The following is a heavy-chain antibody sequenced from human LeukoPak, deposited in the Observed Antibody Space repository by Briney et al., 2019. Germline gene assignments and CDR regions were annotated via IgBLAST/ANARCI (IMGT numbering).Heavy chain of an antibody. CDR3: ARRAGDYSHPYDY. CDR2: IKQDGSEK. Sequence: PGGSLRLSCAASGFTFSSYGMSWVRQAPGKGREWVANIKQDGSEKYYVDSVKGRFTISRDNAKNSLYLQMNSLRAEDTAVYYCARRAGDYSHPYDYWGQGTLVTVSS. V-gene: IGHV3-7*03. CDR1: GFTFSSYG. J-gene: IGHJ4*02. D-gene: IGHD3-22*01.